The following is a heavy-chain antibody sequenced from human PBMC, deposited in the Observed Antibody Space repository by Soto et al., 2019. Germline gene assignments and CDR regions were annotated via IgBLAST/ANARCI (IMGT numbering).Heavy chain of an antibody. CDR2: IYYSGST. Sequence: SETLSLTCTVSGGSISSGDYYWSWIRQPPGKGLEWIGYIYYSGSTYYNPSLKSRVTISVDTSKNQFSLKLSSVTAADTAVYYCARGLPDSSGYYFFDYWGQGTLVTVSS. CDR1: GGSISSGDYY. V-gene: IGHV4-30-4*01. J-gene: IGHJ4*02. D-gene: IGHD3-22*01. CDR3: ARGLPDSSGYYFFDY.